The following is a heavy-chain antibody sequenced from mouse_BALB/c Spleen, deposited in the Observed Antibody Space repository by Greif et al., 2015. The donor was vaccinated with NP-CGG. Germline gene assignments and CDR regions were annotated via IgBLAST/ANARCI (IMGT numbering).Heavy chain of an antibody. D-gene: IGHD1-1*01. V-gene: IGHV1-82*01. J-gene: IGHJ3*01. CDR3: ARGITTVVAPAY. CDR1: GYAFSSSW. Sequence: QVQLQQSGPELVKPGASVKISCKASGYAFSSSWMNWVKQRPGQGLEWIGRIYPGDGDTNYNGKFKGKATLTADESSSTAYMQLSSLTSVDSAVYFCARGITTVVAPAYWGQGTLVTVSA. CDR2: IYPGDGDT.